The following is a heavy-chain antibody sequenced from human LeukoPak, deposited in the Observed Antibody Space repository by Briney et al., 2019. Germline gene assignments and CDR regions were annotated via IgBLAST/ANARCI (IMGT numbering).Heavy chain of an antibody. V-gene: IGHV1-69*05. D-gene: IGHD6-13*01. J-gene: IGHJ6*03. CDR3: AREGCGSSCPYYYYYMDV. CDR1: GGTFSSYA. Sequence: ASVKVSCKASGGTFSSYAISWVRQAPGQGLEWMGGIIPIFGTANYAQKFQGRVTITTDESTSTAYMELGSLRSEDTAVYYCAREGCGSSCPYYYYYMDVWGKGTTVTVSS. CDR2: IIPIFGTA.